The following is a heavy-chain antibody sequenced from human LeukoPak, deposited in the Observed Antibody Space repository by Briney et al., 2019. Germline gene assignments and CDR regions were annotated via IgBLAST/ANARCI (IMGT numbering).Heavy chain of an antibody. CDR3: TRTYSESSIDY. J-gene: IGHJ4*02. V-gene: IGHV4-59*01. CDR1: GGSISSYY. CDR2: IYYSGST. D-gene: IGHD1-26*01. Sequence: SETLSLTCTVSGGSISSYYWTWIRQPPGKGLEWIGYIYYSGSTNYNPSLKSRVTISVDTSKNQFSLKLRSVTAADTAVYYCTRTYSESSIDYWGQGTLVTVSS.